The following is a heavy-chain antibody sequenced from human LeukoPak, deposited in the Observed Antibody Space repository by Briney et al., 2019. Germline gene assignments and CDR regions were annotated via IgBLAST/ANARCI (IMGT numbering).Heavy chain of an antibody. CDR1: GGSISSSSYC. D-gene: IGHD3-22*01. Sequence: SETLSLTCTVSGGSISSSSYCWGWIRQPPGKGLDWIGNIYYSGSTYYNPSLKSRVTISEDASKNQFSLKLSSVTATDTAVYYCARAYYYDSGGNYWRVDAFDIWGQGTMVTVSS. V-gene: IGHV4-39*01. J-gene: IGHJ3*02. CDR3: ARAYYYDSGGNYWRVDAFDI. CDR2: IYYSGST.